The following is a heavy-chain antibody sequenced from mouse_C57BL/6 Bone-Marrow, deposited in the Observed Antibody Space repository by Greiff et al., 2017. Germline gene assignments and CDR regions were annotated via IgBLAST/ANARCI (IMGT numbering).Heavy chain of an antibody. Sequence: VQLQQPGAELVKPGASVKMSCKASGYTFTSYWITWVKQRHGQGLEWIGDIYPGSGSTNYNEKFKSKATLTVNTSSSPASMQLSSLTSEDSAVYYCVYDGYYGRFAYWGQGTLVTVSA. CDR1: GYTFTSYW. V-gene: IGHV1-55*01. J-gene: IGHJ3*01. CDR2: IYPGSGST. D-gene: IGHD2-3*01. CDR3: VYDGYYGRFAY.